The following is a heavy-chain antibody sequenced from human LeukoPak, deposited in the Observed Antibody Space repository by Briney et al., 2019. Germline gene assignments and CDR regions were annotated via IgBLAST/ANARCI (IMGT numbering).Heavy chain of an antibody. J-gene: IGHJ5*02. CDR3: ARVGTMVRGVLLEGWFDP. CDR1: GGSISNKY. V-gene: IGHV4-59*01. D-gene: IGHD3-10*01. Sequence: SETLSLTCTVSGGSISNKYRSWIRQPPGKGLEWIGYIYYSGSTNYNPSLKSRVTISVDTSKNQFSLKLSSVTAADTAVYYCARVGTMVRGVLLEGWFDPWGQGTLVTVSS. CDR2: IYYSGST.